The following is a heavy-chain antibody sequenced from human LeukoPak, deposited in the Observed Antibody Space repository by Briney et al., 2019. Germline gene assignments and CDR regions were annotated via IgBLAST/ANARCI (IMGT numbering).Heavy chain of an antibody. CDR3: ARVNDDSGIDP. CDR1: VYILPSYD. CDR2: IDPNSGHT. V-gene: IGHV1-8*01. Sequence: ASVKVSRKACVYILPSYDVRWVRQPAAQGLEWVGWIDPNSGHTAYEQKFQDRLTFTRNTSINTGYTELTGLISDDTALYYSARVNDDSGIDPWGQGTLVTVTS. J-gene: IGHJ5*02. D-gene: IGHD6-25*01.